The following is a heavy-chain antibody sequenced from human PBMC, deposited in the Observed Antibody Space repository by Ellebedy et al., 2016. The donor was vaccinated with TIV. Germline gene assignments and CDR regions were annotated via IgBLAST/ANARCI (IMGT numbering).Heavy chain of an antibody. D-gene: IGHD6-19*01. Sequence: GESLKISCQASGYAFFTYWIGWVRQKPGKGLEWMGIIYPEDSDTRYSPSFQGQVTISVDKSISTAYLQWSSLKASDTAIYYCARGDRGSGWYWDKWGQGTLVTVSS. CDR3: ARGDRGSGWYWDK. J-gene: IGHJ4*02. CDR2: IYPEDSDT. V-gene: IGHV5-51*01. CDR1: GYAFFTYW.